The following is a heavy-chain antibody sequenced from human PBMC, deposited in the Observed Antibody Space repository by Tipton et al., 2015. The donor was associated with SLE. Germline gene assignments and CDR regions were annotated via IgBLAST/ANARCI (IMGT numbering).Heavy chain of an antibody. J-gene: IGHJ6*03. V-gene: IGHV4-61*02. Sequence: LSLTCTVSGGSISSNNYYWSWIRQPAGKGLEWIGRIYPSVSTNYNPSLKSQVTMSIDTSKNQFSLKLSSVTAADTAVYYCARGYQLPLGPYYYYYMDVWGKGTTVTVSS. CDR2: IYPSVST. D-gene: IGHD2-2*01. CDR3: ARGYQLPLGPYYYYYMDV. CDR1: GGSISSNNYY.